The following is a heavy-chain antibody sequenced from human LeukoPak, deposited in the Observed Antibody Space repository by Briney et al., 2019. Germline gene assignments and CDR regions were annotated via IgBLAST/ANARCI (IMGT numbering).Heavy chain of an antibody. CDR3: ARQRSSFWSGYYYFYHMDV. CDR2: IYPDDSDA. J-gene: IGHJ6*03. D-gene: IGHD3-3*01. CDR1: GYSFTGYW. Sequence: GGSLKISCKGSGYSFTGYWIAWVRQMPGKGLEWVGIIYPDDSDARYSPSFQGQVTISADKSINTAYLQWRSLKASDTAVYFCARQRSSFWSGYYYFYHMDVWGKGTTVTVSS. V-gene: IGHV5-51*01.